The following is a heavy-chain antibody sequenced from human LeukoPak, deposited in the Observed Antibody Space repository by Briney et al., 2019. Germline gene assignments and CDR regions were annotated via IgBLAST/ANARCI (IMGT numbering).Heavy chain of an antibody. V-gene: IGHV4-31*03. CDR1: GGSISNSDYY. D-gene: IGHD3-3*01. CDR3: ARGKIRFLEWLPSDY. Sequence: SETLSLTCTVSGGSISNSDYYWSWIRQHPGKGLEWIGYIYYSGSTYYNPSLKSRVSISVDTSKNQFSLKLSSVTAADTAVYYCARGKIRFLEWLPSDYWGQGTLVTVSS. CDR2: IYYSGST. J-gene: IGHJ4*02.